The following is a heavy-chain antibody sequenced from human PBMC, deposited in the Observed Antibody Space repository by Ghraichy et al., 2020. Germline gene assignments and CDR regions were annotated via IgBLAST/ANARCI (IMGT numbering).Heavy chain of an antibody. D-gene: IGHD3-9*01. CDR3: ARDRRQYDTLTGYSYWFDP. V-gene: IGHV1-3*01. CDR1: GYNLTRYA. CDR2: INGGNGET. Sequence: DSVKVSCEASGYNLTRYAMHWVRQAPGQRLEWMGRINGGNGETKYSQKFQGRVFITRDTSASIVYMELTSLRSEDTSVYYCARDRRQYDTLTGYSYWFDPWGQGTLVAVSS. J-gene: IGHJ5*02.